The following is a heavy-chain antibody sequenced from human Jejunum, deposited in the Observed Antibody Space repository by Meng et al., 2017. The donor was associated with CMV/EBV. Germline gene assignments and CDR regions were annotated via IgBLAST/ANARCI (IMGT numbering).Heavy chain of an antibody. D-gene: IGHD2-2*01. CDR3: AREAGPGIVVTTAASYFDQ. CDR2: ISGSSNYI. V-gene: IGHV3-21*01. J-gene: IGHJ4*02. Sequence: SRYKMNWVRQAPGKGPEWVSFISGSSNYIFYAESMKGRFTISRDNAKSSLYLQMNSLRDEDTAVYYCAREAGPGIVVTTAASYFDQWGQGTLVTVSS. CDR1: SRYK.